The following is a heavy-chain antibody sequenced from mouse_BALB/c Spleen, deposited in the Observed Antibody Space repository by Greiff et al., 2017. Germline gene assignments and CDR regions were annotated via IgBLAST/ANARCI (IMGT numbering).Heavy chain of an antibody. D-gene: IGHD3-2*02. CDR1: GYTFTDYN. Sequence: VQLKESGPELVKPGASVKIPCKASGYTFTDYNMDWVKQSHGKSLEWIGDINPNNGGTIYNQKFKGKATLTVDKSSSTAYMELRSLTSEDTAVYYCARSEAPWFAYWGQGTLVTVSA. V-gene: IGHV1-18*01. J-gene: IGHJ3*01. CDR3: ARSEAPWFAY. CDR2: INPNNGGT.